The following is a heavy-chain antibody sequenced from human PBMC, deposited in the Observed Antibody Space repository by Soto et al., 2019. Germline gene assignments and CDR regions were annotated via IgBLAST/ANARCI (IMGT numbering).Heavy chain of an antibody. CDR3: ARGRKQNLTGSRYYYYYYMDV. V-gene: IGHV4-34*01. CDR1: GGSFSGYY. Sequence: SETLSLTCAVYGGSFSGYYWSWIRQPPGKGLEWIGEINHSGSTNYNPSLKSRVTISVDTSKNQFSLKLSSVTAADTAVYYCARGRKQNLTGSRYYYYYYMDVWGKGTTVTVSS. J-gene: IGHJ6*03. CDR2: INHSGST. D-gene: IGHD3-10*01.